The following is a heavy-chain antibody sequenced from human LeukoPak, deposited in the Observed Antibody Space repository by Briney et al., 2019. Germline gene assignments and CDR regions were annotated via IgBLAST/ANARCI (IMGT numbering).Heavy chain of an antibody. CDR3: ARQYYDFWSGYYPTDY. D-gene: IGHD3-3*01. CDR1: GFTFSSYS. J-gene: IGHJ4*02. V-gene: IGHV3-48*01. Sequence: GGSLRLSCAASGFTFSSYSMNWVRQAPGKGLEWVSYISSSSSTIYYADSVKGRFTISRDNAKNSLYLQMNSLRAEDTAVYYCARQYYDFWSGYYPTDYWGQGTLVTISS. CDR2: ISSSSSTI.